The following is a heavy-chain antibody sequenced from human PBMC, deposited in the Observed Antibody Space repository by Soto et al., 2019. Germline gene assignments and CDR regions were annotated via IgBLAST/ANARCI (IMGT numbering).Heavy chain of an antibody. Sequence: SETLSLTCTVSGGSISSSSYYWGWIRQPPGKGLEWIGSIYYSGSTYYNPSLKSRVTISVDTSKNQFSLKLSSATAADTAVYYCARKAGTAMVFGYWGQGTLVTVSS. CDR2: IYYSGST. CDR1: GGSISSSSYY. J-gene: IGHJ4*02. CDR3: ARKAGTAMVFGY. D-gene: IGHD5-18*01. V-gene: IGHV4-39*01.